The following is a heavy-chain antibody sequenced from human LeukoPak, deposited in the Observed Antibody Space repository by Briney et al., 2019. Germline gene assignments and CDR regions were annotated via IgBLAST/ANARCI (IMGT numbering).Heavy chain of an antibody. Sequence: PGGSLRLSCAASGFTFSSYAMHWVRQAPGKGLEWVAVISYDGSNKYYADSVKGRFTISRDNSKNTLYLQMNSLRAEDTAVYYCARDDPGFQFDYWGQGTLVTVSS. J-gene: IGHJ4*02. CDR1: GFTFSSYA. V-gene: IGHV3-30-3*01. CDR2: ISYDGSNK. D-gene: IGHD3-10*01. CDR3: ARDDPGFQFDY.